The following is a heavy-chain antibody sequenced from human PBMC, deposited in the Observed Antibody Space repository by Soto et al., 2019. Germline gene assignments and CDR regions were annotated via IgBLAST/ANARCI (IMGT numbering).Heavy chain of an antibody. J-gene: IGHJ4*02. CDR1: GYTFTSYY. D-gene: IGHD3-3*01. Sequence: GASVKVSCKASGYTFTSYYMHWVRQAPGQGLEWMGIINPSGGSTSYAQKFKGRVTMTRDTSTSTVYMELSSLRSEDTAVYYCARVSGKTYYDFWGQGTLVTVSS. V-gene: IGHV1-46*01. CDR3: ARVSGKTYYDF. CDR2: INPSGGST.